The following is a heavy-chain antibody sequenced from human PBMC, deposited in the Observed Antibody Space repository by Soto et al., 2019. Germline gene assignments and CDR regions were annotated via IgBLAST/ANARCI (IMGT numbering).Heavy chain of an antibody. J-gene: IGHJ4*01. D-gene: IGHD3-3*02. CDR1: GFTFSNAW. CDR2: IKSKTDGGTT. CDR3: TTDSHFSTRLVRFDL. V-gene: IGHV3-15*07. Sequence: GGSLRLSCAASGFTFSNAWINWVRQAPGKGLEWVGRIKSKTDGGTTDFAAPVKGRFAISRDDSKDMMFLQMNSLKSEDTAVYYCTTDSHFSTRLVRFDLWGRGTLVTVSS.